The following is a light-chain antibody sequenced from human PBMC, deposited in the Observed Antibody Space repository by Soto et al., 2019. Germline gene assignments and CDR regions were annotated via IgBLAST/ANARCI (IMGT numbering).Light chain of an antibody. V-gene: IGKV3-11*01. CDR1: QSVSSY. Sequence: EIVLTQSPATLSLSPGERATLSCRASQSVSSYLAWYQQKPGQAPRLLIYDASSRATGIPARFSGSGSGTDFTLTISSLGPEDFAVYYWQQRSNWLTFGGGTKVEIK. J-gene: IGKJ4*01. CDR2: DAS. CDR3: QQRSNWLT.